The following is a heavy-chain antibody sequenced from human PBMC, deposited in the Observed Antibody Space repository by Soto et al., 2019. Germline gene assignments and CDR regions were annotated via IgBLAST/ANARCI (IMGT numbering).Heavy chain of an antibody. V-gene: IGHV4-4*02. Sequence: SETLSLTCAVSGASIGSGGWWSWVRQPPGKGLEWIAEIFHDGNTNYSPSLKSRVTISVDKSQNQFSLNVYSATAADTAVYYCARHEGWTGPDQWGQGTLVTVSS. CDR2: IFHDGNT. CDR3: ARHEGWTGPDQ. J-gene: IGHJ5*02. CDR1: GASIGSGGW. D-gene: IGHD2-8*02.